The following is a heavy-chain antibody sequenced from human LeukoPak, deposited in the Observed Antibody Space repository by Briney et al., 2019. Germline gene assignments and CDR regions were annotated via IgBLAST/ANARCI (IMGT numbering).Heavy chain of an antibody. CDR3: ARRGVSVAAPDDY. CDR1: GVSISGSGHY. Sequence: PSETLSLTCAVSGVSISGSGHYWGWIRQPPGKGLEWVSVIYTNGNTYYADSVKGRFTISRDSSKNMLCLQMNSLRAEDTAVYYCARRGVSVAAPDDYWGQGTLVTVSS. V-gene: IGHV3-66*04. CDR2: IYTNGNT. J-gene: IGHJ4*02. D-gene: IGHD6-13*01.